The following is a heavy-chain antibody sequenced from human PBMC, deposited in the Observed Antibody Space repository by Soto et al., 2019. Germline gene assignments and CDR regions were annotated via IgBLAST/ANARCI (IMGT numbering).Heavy chain of an antibody. J-gene: IGHJ3*01. D-gene: IGHD2-2*01. Sequence: SETLSITGRVSGGSISSYFRNWLRQPPGKGLEWIGYIYDDGTTDYNPSLKSRVTILLDMSKNQFSLKLSSVTAADTAVYYCVSSRSAIYGDALDVWGQGTMVTVSS. CDR1: GGSISSYF. CDR3: VSSRSAIYGDALDV. CDR2: IYDDGTT. V-gene: IGHV4-59*03.